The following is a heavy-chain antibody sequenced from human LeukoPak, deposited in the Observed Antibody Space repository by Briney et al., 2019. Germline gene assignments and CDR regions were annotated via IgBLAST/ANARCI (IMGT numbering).Heavy chain of an antibody. CDR1: RFTFTSSA. D-gene: IGHD1-26*01. CDR3: AARRVVGATLSFDY. J-gene: IGHJ4*02. Sequence: SVKVSCKASRFTFTSSAVQWVRQARGQRLEWIGWIVVGSGDRNYSQKFQERVTITRDMSTSTAYMELSSLRSEDTAVYYCAARRVVGATLSFDYWGQGTLVTLST. CDR2: IVVGSGDR. V-gene: IGHV1-58*01.